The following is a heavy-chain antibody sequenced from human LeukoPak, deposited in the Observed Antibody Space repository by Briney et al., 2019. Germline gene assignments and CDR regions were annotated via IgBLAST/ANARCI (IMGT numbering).Heavy chain of an antibody. CDR1: GFTFSSHG. D-gene: IGHD3-10*02. J-gene: IGHJ6*04. V-gene: IGHV3-23*01. CDR3: AELGITMIGGV. Sequence: GGTLRLSCAASGFTFSSHGMSWVRQAPGKGLEWVSTISGSGDYTYYADSVKGRFTISRDNAKNSLYLQMNSLRAEDTAVYYCAELGITMIGGVWGKGTTVTISS. CDR2: ISGSGDYT.